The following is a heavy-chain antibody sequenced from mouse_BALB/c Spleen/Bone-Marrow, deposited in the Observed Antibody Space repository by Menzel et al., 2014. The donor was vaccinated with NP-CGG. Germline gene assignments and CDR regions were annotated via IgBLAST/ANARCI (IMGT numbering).Heavy chain of an antibody. CDR3: ARYPLNYYGSPWFAY. Sequence: EVQLQQSGPSLVKPSQPLSLTCSVTGDSITSGYWNWIRKFPGNKLEYMGYISYSGSTYYNPSLKSRISITRDTSKNQYYLQLNSVTTEDTATYYCARYPLNYYGSPWFAYWGQGTLVTVSA. D-gene: IGHD1-1*01. V-gene: IGHV3-8*02. CDR2: ISYSGST. J-gene: IGHJ3*01. CDR1: GDSITSGY.